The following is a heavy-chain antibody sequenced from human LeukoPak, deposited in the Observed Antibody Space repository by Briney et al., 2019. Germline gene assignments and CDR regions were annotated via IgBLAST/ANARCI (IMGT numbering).Heavy chain of an antibody. CDR3: ARGVSGYQGYYNMDV. V-gene: IGHV1-69*05. CDR2: IIPIFGAA. D-gene: IGHD3-22*01. Sequence: IIPIFGAANYAQKFQGRVTITTDESTSTAYMELSSLRSEDTAVYYCARGVSGYQGYYNMDVWDKGTTVTVSS. J-gene: IGHJ6*03.